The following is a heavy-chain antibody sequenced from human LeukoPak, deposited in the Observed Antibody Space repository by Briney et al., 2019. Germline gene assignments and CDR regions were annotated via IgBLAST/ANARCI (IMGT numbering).Heavy chain of an antibody. CDR1: GYTFTGYY. D-gene: IGHD3-9*01. CDR3: ARVLTDYDILTGYYSYFDY. CDR2: INPNSGGT. Sequence: ASVKVSCKASGYTFTGYYMHWVRQAPGQGLEWMGWINPNSGGTNYAQKFQGRVTMTRDTSISTAYMELSRLRSDDTAVYYCARVLTDYDILTGYYSYFDYWGQGTLVTVSS. V-gene: IGHV1-2*02. J-gene: IGHJ4*02.